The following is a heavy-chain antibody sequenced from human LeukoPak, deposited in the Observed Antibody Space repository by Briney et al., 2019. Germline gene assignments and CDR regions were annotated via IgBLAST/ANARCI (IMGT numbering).Heavy chain of an antibody. CDR2: IKHSGST. CDR1: GGSFSGYY. CDR3: AVGGLMDY. J-gene: IGHJ4*02. D-gene: IGHD3-16*01. Sequence: SETLSLTCAVYGGSFSGYYWSWIRQPPGKGLEWIGEIKHSGSTNYNPSLKTRVTISVDTSKNQFSLKLSSVTAADTAVYYCAVGGLMDYWGQGTLVTVSS. V-gene: IGHV4-34*01.